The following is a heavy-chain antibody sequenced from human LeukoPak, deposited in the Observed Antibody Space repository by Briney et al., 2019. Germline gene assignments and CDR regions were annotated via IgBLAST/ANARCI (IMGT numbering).Heavy chain of an antibody. CDR1: GFTFSSYA. CDR3: AKDLRGYSYGYGPFDY. Sequence: PGGSLRLSCAASGFTFSSYAMSWVRQAPGKGLEWVSAISGSGGSTYYADSVKGRFTISRDNSKNTLYLQMNSLRAEDTAVYYCAKDLRGYSYGYGPFDYWGQGTLVTVSS. D-gene: IGHD5-18*01. CDR2: ISGSGGST. J-gene: IGHJ4*02. V-gene: IGHV3-23*01.